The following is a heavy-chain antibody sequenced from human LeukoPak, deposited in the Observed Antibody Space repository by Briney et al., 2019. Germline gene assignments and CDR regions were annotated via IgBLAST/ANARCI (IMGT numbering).Heavy chain of an antibody. J-gene: IGHJ4*02. V-gene: IGHV1-69*13. CDR3: ARDGYVLRYFDWSAHPFDY. CDR1: GGTFSSYA. D-gene: IGHD3-9*01. Sequence: GASVKVSCKASGGTFSSYAISWVRQAPGQGLEWMGGIIPIFGTANYAQKFQGRVTITADESTSTAYMELSSLRSEDTAVYYCARDGYVLRYFDWSAHPFDYWGQGTLVTVSS. CDR2: IIPIFGTA.